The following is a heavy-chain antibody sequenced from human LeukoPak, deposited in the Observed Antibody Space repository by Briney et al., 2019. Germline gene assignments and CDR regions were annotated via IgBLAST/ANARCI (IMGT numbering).Heavy chain of an antibody. D-gene: IGHD6-19*01. CDR3: ARGLQENLAWLTAFSAFDI. CDR2: ISAYNGNT. V-gene: IGHV1-18*01. Sequence: ASVMVSCKTSGYTFTSYGISWVRQAPGQGLEWMGWISAYNGNTNYAQKVQGRVTMTTDTSTSTAYMELRSLRSDDTAVYYCARGLQENLAWLTAFSAFDIWGQATMVTVSS. J-gene: IGHJ3*02. CDR1: GYTFTSYG.